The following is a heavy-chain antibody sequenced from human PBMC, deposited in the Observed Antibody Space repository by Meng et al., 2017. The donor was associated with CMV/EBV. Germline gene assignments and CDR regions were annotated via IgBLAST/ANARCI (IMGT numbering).Heavy chain of an antibody. J-gene: IGHJ4*02. D-gene: IGHD1-14*01. Sequence: QDPGPGLVNLAQPLSLTCTFFGGPISRGDYYWSWIRPPPGKGLEWIGYIYYSGSTYYNPSLKSRVTISVDTSKNQFSLKLSSVTAADTAVYYCARVTSRVAGAFDYWGQGTLVTVSS. CDR3: ARVTSRVAGAFDY. CDR2: IYYSGST. CDR1: GGPISRGDYY. V-gene: IGHV4-30-4*08.